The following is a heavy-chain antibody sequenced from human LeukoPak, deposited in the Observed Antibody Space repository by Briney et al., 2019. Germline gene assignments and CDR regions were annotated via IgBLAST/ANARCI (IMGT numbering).Heavy chain of an antibody. Sequence: GASVKVSCKASGGTFSSYAISWVRQAPGQGLEWMGGIIPIFGTANYAQKFQGRVTITADESTSTAYMELSSLRSEDTAVYYCASESASAFNAFDIWGQGTMVTVSS. V-gene: IGHV1-69*13. CDR1: GGTFSSYA. CDR3: ASESASAFNAFDI. D-gene: IGHD3-16*01. J-gene: IGHJ3*02. CDR2: IIPIFGTA.